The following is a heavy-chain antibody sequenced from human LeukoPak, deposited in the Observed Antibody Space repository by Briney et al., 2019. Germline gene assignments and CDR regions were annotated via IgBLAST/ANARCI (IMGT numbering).Heavy chain of an antibody. J-gene: IGHJ4*02. Sequence: GESLKISCKGSGYNFTSYWIGWVRRMPGKGLEWMGIIYPGDSDTRYSPSFQGQVTISADKSISTAYLQWSSLKASDTAMYYCASPGQQWLVLPDYWGQGTLVTVSS. CDR3: ASPGQQWLVLPDY. CDR2: IYPGDSDT. CDR1: GYNFTSYW. D-gene: IGHD6-19*01. V-gene: IGHV5-51*01.